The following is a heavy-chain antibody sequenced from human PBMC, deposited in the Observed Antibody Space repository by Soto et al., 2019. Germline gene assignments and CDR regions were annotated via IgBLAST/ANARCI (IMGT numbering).Heavy chain of an antibody. V-gene: IGHV1-18*01. CDR2: ISAYNGNT. CDR1: GYAFTNYG. CDR3: ARDRGSGWFVY. J-gene: IGHJ4*02. Sequence: ASVKVSCKASGYAFTNYGVSWVRQAPGQGLEWMGWISAYNGNTNYAQNLQGRVALTTDTPTTTAYMELRSLTSDDTAVYYCARDRGSGWFVYWGQGTLVTVSS. D-gene: IGHD6-19*01.